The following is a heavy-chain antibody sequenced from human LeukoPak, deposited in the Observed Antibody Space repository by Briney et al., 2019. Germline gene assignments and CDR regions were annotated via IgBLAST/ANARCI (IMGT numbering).Heavy chain of an antibody. Sequence: GGSLRVPCVTSGFIFSSHGMHWVRQTPGKGLEWVAFIRFDGTEKFYADSVKGRFTISRDNSKNTLYLQMNSLRAEDTAVYYCARDVQLTPFHYWGQGTLVTVSS. D-gene: IGHD1-1*01. CDR2: IRFDGTEK. J-gene: IGHJ4*02. V-gene: IGHV3-30*02. CDR3: ARDVQLTPFHY. CDR1: GFIFSSHG.